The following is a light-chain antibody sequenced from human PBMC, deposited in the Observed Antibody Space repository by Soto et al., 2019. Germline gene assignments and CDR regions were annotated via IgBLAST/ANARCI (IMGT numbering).Light chain of an antibody. V-gene: IGKV3-20*01. CDR1: QSVSNNF. Sequence: EIVLTQSPGTLSLSPGERAALSCRASQSVSNNFLAWYQRKPGQAPRLLIYGASYRDTDIPYRFSGSGSGTDFTLTITRLEPDDFAVYYCQQYGSSPPTFGQGTKVEVK. CDR2: GAS. CDR3: QQYGSSPPT. J-gene: IGKJ1*01.